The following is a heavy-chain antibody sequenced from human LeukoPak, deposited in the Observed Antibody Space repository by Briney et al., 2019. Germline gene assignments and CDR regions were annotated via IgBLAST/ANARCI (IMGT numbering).Heavy chain of an antibody. Sequence: PSETLSLTCTVSGGSISSYYWSWIRQPPGKGLEWISYISDIGSINYNPSLKSRVTISLDTSKNQFSPKLSSVTAADTAVYYCAGHHPRNTVDFWGQGTLVTVSS. CDR1: GGSISSYY. J-gene: IGHJ4*02. D-gene: IGHD2/OR15-2a*01. V-gene: IGHV4-59*08. CDR2: ISDIGSI. CDR3: AGHHPRNTVDF.